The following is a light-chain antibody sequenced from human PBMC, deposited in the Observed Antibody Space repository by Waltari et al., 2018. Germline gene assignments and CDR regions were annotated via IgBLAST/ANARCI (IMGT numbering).Light chain of an antibody. CDR3: QQSYSTPL. CDR1: QSISSY. CDR2: AAS. Sequence: IQMTQYPSSLAACVGDRVTITCRASQSISSYLNWYQQKPGKAPKLLIYAASSLQSGVPSRFSGSGSGTDFTLTISSLQPEDFATYYCQQSYSTPLFGGGTKVEIK. J-gene: IGKJ4*01. V-gene: IGKV1-39*01.